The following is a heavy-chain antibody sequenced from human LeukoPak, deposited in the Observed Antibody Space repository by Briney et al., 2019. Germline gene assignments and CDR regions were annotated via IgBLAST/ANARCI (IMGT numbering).Heavy chain of an antibody. Sequence: GGSLRLSCAASGFTFSSYWMSWVRQAPGKGLEWVANIKQDGSEKYYVNSVKGRFTISRDNAKNSLYLQMNSLRAENTAVYYCARDADSGDWYFDLWGRGTLVTVSS. CDR3: ARDADSGDWYFDL. D-gene: IGHD1-26*01. V-gene: IGHV3-7*01. CDR1: GFTFSSYW. J-gene: IGHJ2*01. CDR2: IKQDGSEK.